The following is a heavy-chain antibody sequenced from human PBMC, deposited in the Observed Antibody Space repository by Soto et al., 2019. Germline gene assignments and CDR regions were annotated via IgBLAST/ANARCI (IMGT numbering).Heavy chain of an antibody. CDR3: ARKPDTMVSDY. Sequence: VKVSCKASGYTFTSYGISWVRQAPGQGLEWLGCISAYNGNTNYAQKLQGRVTMTTDTSTSTAYMELRSLRSDDTAVYYCARKPDTMVSDYWGQGTLLNVSS. J-gene: IGHJ4*02. D-gene: IGHD3-10*01. CDR2: ISAYNGNT. CDR1: GYTFTSYG. V-gene: IGHV1-18*04.